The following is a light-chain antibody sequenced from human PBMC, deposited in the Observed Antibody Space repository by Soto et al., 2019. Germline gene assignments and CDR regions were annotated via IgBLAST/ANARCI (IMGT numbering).Light chain of an antibody. CDR1: QTVTNN. V-gene: IGKV3D-15*01. CDR2: GAS. J-gene: IGKJ4*01. CDR3: QQYDSWPLT. Sequence: EIVMTQSPATLSVSPGERATLSCRASQTVTNNLAWYQQRPGQAPRLLIYGASTRATDIPARFSATGSGTEFSLTISSLQSADLAVYHCQQYDSWPLTFGGGTTVEVK.